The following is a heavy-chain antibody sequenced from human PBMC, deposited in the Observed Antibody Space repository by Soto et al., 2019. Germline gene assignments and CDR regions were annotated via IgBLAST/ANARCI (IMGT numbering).Heavy chain of an antibody. Sequence: PGGPQRLSCVASGFTFYCFARHWVRQATGKGLEWVSGISWNSGSVAYADSVKGRFTISRDNAKNSLYLQMNSLTPEDTALYYCAKDFSDIWDYRRDFDYWGQGTLVTVSS. J-gene: IGHJ4*02. CDR3: AKDFSDIWDYRRDFDY. CDR1: GFTFYCFA. V-gene: IGHV3-9*01. CDR2: ISWNSGSV. D-gene: IGHD1-7*01.